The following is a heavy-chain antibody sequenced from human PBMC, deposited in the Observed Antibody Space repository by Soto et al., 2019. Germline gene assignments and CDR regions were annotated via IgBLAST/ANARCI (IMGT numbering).Heavy chain of an antibody. CDR2: ISYDGSNK. CDR1: GFTFSSYG. CDR3: AKDVGAHYYYGMDV. Sequence: ESGGGVVQPGRSLRLSCAASGFTFSSYGMHWVRQAPGKGLEWVAVISYDGSNKYYADSVKGRFTISRDNSKNTLYLQMNSLRAEDTAVYYCAKDVGAHYYYGMDVWGQGTTVTVSS. J-gene: IGHJ6*02. D-gene: IGHD1-26*01. V-gene: IGHV3-30*18.